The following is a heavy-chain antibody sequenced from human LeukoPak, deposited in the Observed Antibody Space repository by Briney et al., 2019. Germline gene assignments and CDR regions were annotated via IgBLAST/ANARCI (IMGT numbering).Heavy chain of an antibody. CDR3: ARGIADPYSFDF. J-gene: IGHJ4*02. CDR2: IYSTGST. V-gene: IGHV4-4*07. D-gene: IGHD6-13*01. Sequence: SETLSLTCTVSGGSINFYYWSWIRQPAREGLEWIGRIYSTGSTNYSPSLKSRVTMSVDKSKNQFSLNLSSVTAADTAVYYCARGIADPYSFDFWGQGTLVTVSS. CDR1: GGSINFYY.